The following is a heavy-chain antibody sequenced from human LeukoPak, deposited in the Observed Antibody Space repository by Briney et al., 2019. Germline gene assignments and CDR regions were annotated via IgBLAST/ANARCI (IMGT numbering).Heavy chain of an antibody. V-gene: IGHV4-30-2*01. CDR3: ARVIYSDMTTTSRFDY. CDR2: IYHSGST. D-gene: IGHD4-11*01. CDR1: GGSISSGGYY. J-gene: IGHJ4*02. Sequence: SSETLSLTCTVSGGSISSGGYYWSWIRQPPGKGLEWIGYIYHSGSTYYNPSLKSRVTISVDRSKNQFSLKLSSVTAADTAVYYCARVIYSDMTTTSRFDYWGQGTLVTVSS.